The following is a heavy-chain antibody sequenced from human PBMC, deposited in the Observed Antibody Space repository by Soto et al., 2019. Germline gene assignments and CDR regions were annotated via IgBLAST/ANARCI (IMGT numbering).Heavy chain of an antibody. J-gene: IGHJ4*02. CDR3: AKNVAYYDSSGYYLD. V-gene: IGHV3-30*18. CDR2: ISYDGSNK. Sequence: GGSLRLSCAASGFTFSSYGMHWVRQAPGKGLEWVAVISYDGSNKYYAEYVKGRFTISRDNSKNTLYLQMNSLRAEDMSVYYCAKNVAYYDSSGYYLDWGQGTLVTVSS. CDR1: GFTFSSYG. D-gene: IGHD3-22*01.